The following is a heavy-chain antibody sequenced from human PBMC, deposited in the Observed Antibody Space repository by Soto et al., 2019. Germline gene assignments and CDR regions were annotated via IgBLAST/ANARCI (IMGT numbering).Heavy chain of an antibody. D-gene: IGHD1-7*01. Sequence: ASVKVSCKASGYTFTSYAMHWVRQAPGQRLEWMGWINAGNGNTKYSQKFQGRVTITRDTSASTAYMELSSLRSEDTAVYYCARVRTDNWTYSIDGAPYGMDVWGQGTTVTVSS. CDR1: GYTFTSYA. CDR3: ARVRTDNWTYSIDGAPYGMDV. J-gene: IGHJ6*02. V-gene: IGHV1-3*01. CDR2: INAGNGNT.